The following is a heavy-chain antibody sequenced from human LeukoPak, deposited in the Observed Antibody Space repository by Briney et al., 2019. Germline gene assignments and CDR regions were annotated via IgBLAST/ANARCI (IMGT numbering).Heavy chain of an antibody. V-gene: IGHV1-69*13. CDR1: GYTFNGYY. CDR3: ASVTMVTTKGHGAFDI. D-gene: IGHD2-21*02. Sequence: ASVKVSCKASGYTFNGYYMHWVRQAPGQGLEWMGGILTIFGTANYAQKFQGRVTINADESTSTAYMELSSLRSEDTGIFYCASVTMVTTKGHGAFDIWGQGTMVTVSS. J-gene: IGHJ3*02. CDR2: ILTIFGTA.